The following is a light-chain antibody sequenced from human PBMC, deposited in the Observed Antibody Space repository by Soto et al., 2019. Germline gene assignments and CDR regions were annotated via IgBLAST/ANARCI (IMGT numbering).Light chain of an antibody. CDR3: QQSGSSFYP. CDR1: QSVSSAY. CDR2: GAS. Sequence: EIVLTQSPGTLSLSPGERATLSCRASQSVSSAYLAWYQQIPGQAPRLLIYGASSRATGIPDRFSGSGSGTDFTLTISGLEPEDVAVYYCQQSGSSFYPFGQGTKLEIK. V-gene: IGKV3-20*01. J-gene: IGKJ2*01.